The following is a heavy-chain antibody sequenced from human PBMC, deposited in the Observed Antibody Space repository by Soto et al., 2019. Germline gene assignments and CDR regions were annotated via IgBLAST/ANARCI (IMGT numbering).Heavy chain of an antibody. Sequence: QVQLVQSGAEVKKPGSSVMVSCKASGGTFSSYAINWVRQAPGQGLEWMGGIIPIFGTADYAQKFQGRVTITADESTSTAYMELSSLRSEDTAVYYCARAVAGGVYYYYGMDVWGQGTTVTVSS. J-gene: IGHJ6*02. CDR3: ARAVAGGVYYYYGMDV. CDR1: GGTFSSYA. V-gene: IGHV1-69*12. CDR2: IIPIFGTA. D-gene: IGHD6-19*01.